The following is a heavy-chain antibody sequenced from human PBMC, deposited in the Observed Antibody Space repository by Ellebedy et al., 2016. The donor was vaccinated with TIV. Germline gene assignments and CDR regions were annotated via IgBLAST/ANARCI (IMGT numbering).Heavy chain of an antibody. J-gene: IGHJ3*02. Sequence: MPSETLSLTCAVYGGSFSGYYWSWIRQRPGKGLEWIGEINHSGSTNYNPSLKSRVTISVDTSKNQFSLKLSSVTAADTAVYYCARAVRGYHNAFDIWGQGTMVTVSS. CDR3: ARAVRGYHNAFDI. V-gene: IGHV4-34*01. CDR2: INHSGST. CDR1: GGSFSGYY. D-gene: IGHD2-2*01.